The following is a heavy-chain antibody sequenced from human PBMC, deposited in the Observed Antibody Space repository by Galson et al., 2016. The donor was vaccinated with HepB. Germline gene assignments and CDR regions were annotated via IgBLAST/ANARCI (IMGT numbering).Heavy chain of an antibody. V-gene: IGHV4-34*01. Sequence: LRLSCAASGFTFGDYAMSWFCQAPGKGLEWIGESYHSESTDYNPSLKSRVSISLDKSKNQFSLRLNSVSAEDTAVYFCASVRGGCSSTTCYLDSWGQGTLVTVSS. CDR2: SYHSEST. CDR3: ASVRGGCSSTTCYLDS. D-gene: IGHD2-2*01. J-gene: IGHJ4*02. CDR1: GFTFGDYA.